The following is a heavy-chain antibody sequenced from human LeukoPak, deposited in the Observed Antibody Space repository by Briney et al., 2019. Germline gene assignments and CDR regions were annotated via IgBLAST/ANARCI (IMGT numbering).Heavy chain of an antibody. CDR1: GGSISSYY. D-gene: IGHD4-23*01. Sequence: SETLSLTCTVSGGSISSYYWSWIRQPPGKGLEWIGYIYYSGSTNYNPSLKSRVTISVDTSKNQFSLKLSSVTAADTAVYYCARGSAYGGNFWDYYYYYMDVWGKGTTVTISS. CDR3: ARGSAYGGNFWDYYYYYMDV. CDR2: IYYSGST. V-gene: IGHV4-59*01. J-gene: IGHJ6*03.